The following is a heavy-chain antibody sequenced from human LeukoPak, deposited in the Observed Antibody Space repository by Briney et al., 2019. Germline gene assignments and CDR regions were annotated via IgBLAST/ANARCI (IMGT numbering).Heavy chain of an antibody. CDR1: GGSFSGYY. Sequence: SETLSLTCAVYGGSFSGYYWSWIRQPPGKGLEWIGEINHSGSTNYNPSLKSRVTISVDTSKNQFSLKLSSVTAADTAVYYCAHSSSWYNWFDPWGQGTLVTVSS. CDR2: INHSGST. V-gene: IGHV4-34*01. J-gene: IGHJ5*02. D-gene: IGHD6-13*01. CDR3: AHSSSWYNWFDP.